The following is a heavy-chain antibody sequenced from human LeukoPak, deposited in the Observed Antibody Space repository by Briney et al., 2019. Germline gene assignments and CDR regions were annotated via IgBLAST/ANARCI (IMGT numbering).Heavy chain of an antibody. CDR1: GFTFSSYG. D-gene: IGHD1-26*01. CDR3: AKDRSGSYFDY. CDR2: ISYDGSNK. Sequence: GGSLRLSCAASGFTFSSYGMHWVRQAPGKGLEWVAVISYDGSNKCYADSVKGRFTISRDNSKNTLYLQMNSLRAEDTAVYYCAKDRSGSYFDYWGQGTLVTVSS. V-gene: IGHV3-30*18. J-gene: IGHJ4*02.